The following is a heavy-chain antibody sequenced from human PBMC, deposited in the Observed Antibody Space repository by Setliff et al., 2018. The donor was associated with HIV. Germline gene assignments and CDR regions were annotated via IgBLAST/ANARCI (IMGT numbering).Heavy chain of an antibody. J-gene: IGHJ6*02. V-gene: IGHV4-59*11. CDR3: ARDKRASFDGLDV. Sequence: PSETLSLTCTVSGGSISSHYWSWIRQAPGKGLEWIGTMYFRGNARNSPSLKSRVTISVDTSKNQFSLRLSSVTAADTAVYYCARDKRASFDGLDVWGQGTTVTVSS. CDR1: GGSISSHY. CDR2: MYFRGNA.